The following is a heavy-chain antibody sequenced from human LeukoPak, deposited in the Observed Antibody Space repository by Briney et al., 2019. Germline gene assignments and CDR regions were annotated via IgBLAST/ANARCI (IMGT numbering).Heavy chain of an antibody. D-gene: IGHD3-3*01. CDR2: MHSNGRT. V-gene: IGHV4-59*11. J-gene: IGHJ2*01. CDR1: GGSITSHY. Sequence: SETLSLTCTVSGGSITSHYWSWIRQAPGKGLEWVGHMHSNGRTNYKSSLQSRVTISLDTSRNQFSLKMASVTAADTAVYFCAGETIMTFGVGLGYFDLWGRGTLVTVSS. CDR3: AGETIMTFGVGLGYFDL.